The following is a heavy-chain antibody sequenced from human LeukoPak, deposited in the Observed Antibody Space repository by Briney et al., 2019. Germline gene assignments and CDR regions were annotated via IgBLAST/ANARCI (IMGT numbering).Heavy chain of an antibody. CDR2: IIPIFGTA. V-gene: IGHV1-69*13. CDR3: ARAPNYYGSEPFDY. D-gene: IGHD3-10*01. J-gene: IGHJ4*02. CDR1: GGTFSSYA. Sequence: SVKVSCKASGGTFSSYAISWVRQAPGQGLEWMGGIIPIFGTANYAQKFQGRVTITADESTSTAYMEPSSLRSEDTAVYYCARAPNYYGSEPFDYWGQGTLVTVSS.